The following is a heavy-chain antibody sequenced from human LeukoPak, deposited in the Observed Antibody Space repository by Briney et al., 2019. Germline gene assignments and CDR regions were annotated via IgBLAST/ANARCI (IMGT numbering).Heavy chain of an antibody. V-gene: IGHV3-74*03. Sequence: GGSLRLSCAASGFTFSSYWMHWVRQAPGKGLVWVSRINSDGSSITYADSVRGRFTISRDNAKNTLYLQMNSLRVEDTAVYYCAREGRVSGYDFDCWGQGTLVTVSS. D-gene: IGHD5-12*01. CDR1: GFTFSSYW. J-gene: IGHJ4*02. CDR2: INSDGSSI. CDR3: AREGRVSGYDFDC.